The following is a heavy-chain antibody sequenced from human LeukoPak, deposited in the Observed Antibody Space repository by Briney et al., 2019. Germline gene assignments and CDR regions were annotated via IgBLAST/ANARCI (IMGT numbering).Heavy chain of an antibody. V-gene: IGHV3-30*01. CDR2: ISYDGSNK. CDR3: ARAESVVPDAIPENYMDV. Sequence: PGGSLRLSCAASGFTFGSYAMHWVRQAPGKGLEWVAAISYDGSNKYYADSVKGRFTISRDNYKNTVYLQMNSMSAEDTAVYYCARAESVVPDAIPENYMDVWGKGTTVTVSS. CDR1: GFTFGSYA. J-gene: IGHJ6*03. D-gene: IGHD2-2*01.